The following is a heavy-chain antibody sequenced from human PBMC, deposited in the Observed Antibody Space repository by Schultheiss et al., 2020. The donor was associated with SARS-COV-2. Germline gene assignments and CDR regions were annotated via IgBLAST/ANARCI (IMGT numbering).Heavy chain of an antibody. J-gene: IGHJ4*02. Sequence: GESLKISCAASGFTFSSYAMSWVRQAPGKGLEWVSAISGSGGSTYYADSVKGRFTISRDNSKNTLYLQMNSLRAEDTAVYYCAKGMQQLHFDYWGQGTLVTVSS. V-gene: IGHV3-23*01. D-gene: IGHD6-13*01. CDR1: GFTFSSYA. CDR2: ISGSGGST. CDR3: AKGMQQLHFDY.